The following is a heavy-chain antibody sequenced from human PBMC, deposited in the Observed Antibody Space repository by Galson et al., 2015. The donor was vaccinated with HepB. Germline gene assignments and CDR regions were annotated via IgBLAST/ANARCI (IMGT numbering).Heavy chain of an antibody. D-gene: IGHD3-10*01. V-gene: IGHV1-24*01. CDR2: FDPEDGET. CDR3: ATDRSSLHGSGSYYIV. J-gene: IGHJ1*01. Sequence: SVKVSCKVSGSTLTESAIHWVRQAPGKGLEWMGGFDPEDGETDYAPNFQGRLTLTEDTSIDTAYMELGSLSSEDTAVYFCATDRSSLHGSGSYYIVWGQGTLVTVSS. CDR1: GSTLTESA.